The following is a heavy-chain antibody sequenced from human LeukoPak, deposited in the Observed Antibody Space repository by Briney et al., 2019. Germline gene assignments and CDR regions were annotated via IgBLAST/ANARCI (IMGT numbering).Heavy chain of an antibody. CDR1: GNTFTGYY. J-gene: IGHJ4*02. CDR3: ARGYCTNGVCYYFDY. D-gene: IGHD2-8*01. Sequence: ASVKVSCKASGNTFTGYYMHWVRQAPGQGLEWMGWINPNSGGTNYAQKFQGRVTMTRDTSISTAYMELSRLRSDDTAVYYCARGYCTNGVCYYFDYWGQGTLVTVSS. V-gene: IGHV1-2*02. CDR2: INPNSGGT.